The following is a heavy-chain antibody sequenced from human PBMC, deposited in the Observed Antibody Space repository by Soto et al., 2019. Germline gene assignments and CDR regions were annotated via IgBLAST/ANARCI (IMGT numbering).Heavy chain of an antibody. CDR2: IYYSGST. D-gene: IGHD2-2*01. V-gene: IGHV4-59*08. CDR3: ASSQLLFGFYYMDV. J-gene: IGHJ6*03. CDR1: GGSISSYY. Sequence: SETLSLTCTVSGGSISSYYWSWIRQPPGKGLEWIGYIYYSGSTNYNPSLKSRVTISVDTSKNQFSLKLSSVTAADTAVYYCASSQLLFGFYYMDVWGKGTTVTVSS.